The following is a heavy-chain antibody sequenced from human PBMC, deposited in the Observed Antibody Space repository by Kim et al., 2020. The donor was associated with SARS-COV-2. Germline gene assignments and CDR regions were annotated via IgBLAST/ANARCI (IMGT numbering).Heavy chain of an antibody. J-gene: IGHJ6*02. CDR2: ISSDGRYT. Sequence: GGSLRLSCAASGFSVSNYWINWVRHAPGKGLVWVSRISSDGRYTHYADSVKGRFTLSRDNAENTLFLQMNSLRAEDTAVYYCARGMFSSGFDVWGPGTTVTVSS. CDR1: GFSVSNYW. D-gene: IGHD3-10*02. CDR3: ARGMFSSGFDV. V-gene: IGHV3-74*01.